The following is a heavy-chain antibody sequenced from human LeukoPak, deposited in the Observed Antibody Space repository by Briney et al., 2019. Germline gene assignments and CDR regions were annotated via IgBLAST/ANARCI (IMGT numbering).Heavy chain of an antibody. CDR3: ARGRKYSLGSPFDY. J-gene: IGHJ4*02. V-gene: IGHV3-11*01. Sequence: PGGSLRLSCVASGLTFSDYYMTWIRQASGKGLEWISYISSSGGTIYYADSVKGRFTISRDNAKNSLYLQMNSLRAEDTAVYYCARGRKYSLGSPFDYWGQGTLVTVSS. CDR1: GLTFSDYY. D-gene: IGHD5-18*01. CDR2: ISSSGGTI.